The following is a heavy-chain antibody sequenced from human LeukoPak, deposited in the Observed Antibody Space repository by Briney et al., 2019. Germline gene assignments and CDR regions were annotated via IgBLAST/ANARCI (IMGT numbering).Heavy chain of an antibody. D-gene: IGHD6-19*01. V-gene: IGHV4-59*01. CDR1: GASISSYY. CDR3: ARVAVAAREYFDY. CDR2: IYYSGST. Sequence: SETLSLTCTVSGASISSYYWSWIRQSPGRGLEWIGYIYYSGSTNYNPSLKSRVTISVDTSKNQFSLKLSSVTAADTAVYYCARVAVAAREYFDYWGQGTLVTVSS. J-gene: IGHJ4*02.